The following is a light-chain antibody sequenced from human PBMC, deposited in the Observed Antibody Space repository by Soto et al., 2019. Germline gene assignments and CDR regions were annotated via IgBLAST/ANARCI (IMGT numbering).Light chain of an antibody. J-gene: IGKJ5*01. CDR3: QQRSNWPPEIT. CDR1: QSVSSY. V-gene: IGKV3-11*01. Sequence: IALTQSPATLSLSPGERATLSCRASQSVSSYLAWYQQKPGQAPRLLIYDASNRATGIPARFSGSGSGTDFTLTISSLEPEDFAVYYCQQRSNWPPEITFGQGTRLEI. CDR2: DAS.